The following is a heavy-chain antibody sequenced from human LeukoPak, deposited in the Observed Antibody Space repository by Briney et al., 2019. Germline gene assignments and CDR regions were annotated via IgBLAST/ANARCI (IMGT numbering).Heavy chain of an antibody. V-gene: IGHV1-2*02. J-gene: IGHJ5*02. Sequence: PSASVKVSCKASGYTFTGYYMHWVRQAPGQGLEWMGWINPNSGGTNYAQKFQGRVTMTRDTSISTAYMELSRLRSDDTAVYYCARDSLSSSWYRNWFDPWGQGTLVTVSS. CDR3: ARDSLSSSWYRNWFDP. D-gene: IGHD6-13*01. CDR1: GYTFTGYY. CDR2: INPNSGGT.